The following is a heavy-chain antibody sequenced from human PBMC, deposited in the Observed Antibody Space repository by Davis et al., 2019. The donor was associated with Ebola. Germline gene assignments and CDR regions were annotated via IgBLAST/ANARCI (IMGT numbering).Heavy chain of an antibody. D-gene: IGHD1-1*01. CDR3: ARRRTETGTIYYYYYYGMDV. CDR1: GYTFTSYG. CDR2: MNPNSGNT. V-gene: IGHV1-8*03. Sequence: ASVKVSCKASGYTFTSYGISWVRQAPGQGLEWMGWMNPNSGNTGYAQKFQGRVTITRDTSASTAYMELSSLRSEDTAVYYCARRRTETGTIYYYYYYGMDVWGQGTTVTVSS. J-gene: IGHJ6*02.